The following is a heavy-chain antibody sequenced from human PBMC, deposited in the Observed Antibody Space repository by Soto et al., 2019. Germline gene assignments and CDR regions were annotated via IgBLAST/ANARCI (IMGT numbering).Heavy chain of an antibody. CDR3: ARYLLGMDV. V-gene: IGHV5-10-1*01. CDR2: IDPNDSYT. Sequence: GESVKISCKGSGYSFTINLISWVRQTPGKGLERMGRIDPNDSYTNYSPSFQGHVTISADKSISTAYLQWSSLKASDTAIYYCARYLLGMDVWGQGTTVTVSS. CDR1: GYSFTINL. D-gene: IGHD2-15*01. J-gene: IGHJ6*02.